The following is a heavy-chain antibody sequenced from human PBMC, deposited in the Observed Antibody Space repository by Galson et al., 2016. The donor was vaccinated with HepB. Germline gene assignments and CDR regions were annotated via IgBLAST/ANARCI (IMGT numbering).Heavy chain of an antibody. J-gene: IGHJ5*02. CDR1: GDSVSSDSAA. D-gene: IGHD6-13*01. CDR2: TYYRARWYN. V-gene: IGHV6-1*01. CDR3: ARGPYVQQLVHRKLRLWFDP. Sequence: CAISGDSVSSDSAAWNWIRQSPSRGLEWLGRTYYRARWYNEYAVSVKSRITINPDTSKNQFSLRLNAVTPEDTAVYYCARGPYVQQLVHRKLRLWFDPWGQGILVTVSS.